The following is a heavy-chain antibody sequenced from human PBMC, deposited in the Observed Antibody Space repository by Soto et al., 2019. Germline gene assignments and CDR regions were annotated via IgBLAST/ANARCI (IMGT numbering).Heavy chain of an antibody. Sequence: SETLSLTCTVSGGSISSYYWSWIRQPPGKGLEWIGYIYYSGSTNYNPSLKSRVTISEDTSKNQFSLKLSSVTAADTAVYYCARDGGLSGWSRVFDYWGQGTLVTVSS. CDR2: IYYSGST. D-gene: IGHD6-19*01. V-gene: IGHV4-59*01. CDR1: GGSISSYY. CDR3: ARDGGLSGWSRVFDY. J-gene: IGHJ4*02.